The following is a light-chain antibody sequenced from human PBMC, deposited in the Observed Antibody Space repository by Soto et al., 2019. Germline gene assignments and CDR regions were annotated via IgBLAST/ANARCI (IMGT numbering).Light chain of an antibody. CDR3: QQYNNWPRT. Sequence: EIVMTQSPATLSVSPGERATLSCRASQSISSNLAWYQQKPGQAPRLLIYDAATRATGLPARFSGSGSGTEFTLTISSLQSEDFAIYYCQQYNNWPRTFDQGTKVDIK. CDR2: DAA. J-gene: IGKJ1*01. CDR1: QSISSN. V-gene: IGKV3-15*01.